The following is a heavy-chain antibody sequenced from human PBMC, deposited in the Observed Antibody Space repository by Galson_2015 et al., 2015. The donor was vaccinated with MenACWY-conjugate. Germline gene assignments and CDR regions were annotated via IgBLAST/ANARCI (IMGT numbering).Heavy chain of an antibody. CDR1: GYSFTNYW. V-gene: IGHV5-51*01. D-gene: IGHD1-26*01. CDR3: ARHPPGGRGMGV. CDR2: IDPHNSNT. Sequence: QSGAEVKKPGESLKISCKGSGYSFTNYWIGWVRQMPGRGLEWMGLIDPHNSNTRYSPSFQGQVTISADESISTAFLQWSSLKASDTAMYYCARHPPGGRGMGVWGRGTTVTVSS. J-gene: IGHJ6*02.